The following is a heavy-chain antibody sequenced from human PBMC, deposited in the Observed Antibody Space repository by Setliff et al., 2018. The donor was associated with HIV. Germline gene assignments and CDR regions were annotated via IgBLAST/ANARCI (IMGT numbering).Heavy chain of an antibody. CDR3: AREWVSSSQSSCAFDI. CDR2: INPNSGGT. V-gene: IGHV1-2*02. CDR1: GVTFTTYS. Sequence: ASVKVSCKTSGVTFTTYSITWVRQAPGQGLEWMGWINPNSGGTNYAQKFQGRVTMTRDTSISTAYMELSRLRSDDTAVYYCAREWVSSSQSSCAFDIWGQGTMVTVSS. D-gene: IGHD6-6*01. J-gene: IGHJ3*02.